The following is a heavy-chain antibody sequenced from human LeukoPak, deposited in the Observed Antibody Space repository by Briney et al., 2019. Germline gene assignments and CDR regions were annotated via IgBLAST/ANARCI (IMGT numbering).Heavy chain of an antibody. J-gene: IGHJ6*02. CDR1: GYTFTSSY. Sequence: ASVKVSCKASGYTFTSSYIHWVRQAPGQGLGWMGVVNPSVGSTTYAQKFQGRVTITADESTSTAYMELSSLRSEDTAVYYCGMCPQIRGVIHYYYYGMDVWGQGTTVTVSS. D-gene: IGHD3-10*01. V-gene: IGHV1-46*01. CDR2: VNPSVGST. CDR3: GMCPQIRGVIHYYYYGMDV.